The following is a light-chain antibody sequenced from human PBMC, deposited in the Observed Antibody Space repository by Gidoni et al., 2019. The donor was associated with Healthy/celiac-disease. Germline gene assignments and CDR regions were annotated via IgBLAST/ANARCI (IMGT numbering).Light chain of an antibody. Sequence: EIVLTQSPGTLSLSQGERATLSCRASQSVSSSYLACYQQQPGQARRLLIYGASSRATGIPDRFSGSGSGTDFTLTISRLEPEDFAVYYCQQYGSSSTFGQGTKLEIK. CDR2: GAS. CDR3: QQYGSSST. V-gene: IGKV3-20*01. CDR1: QSVSSSY. J-gene: IGKJ2*01.